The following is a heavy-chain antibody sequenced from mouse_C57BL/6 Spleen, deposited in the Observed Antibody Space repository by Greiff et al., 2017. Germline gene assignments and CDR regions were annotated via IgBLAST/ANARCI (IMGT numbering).Heavy chain of an antibody. Sequence: EVKLQESVAELVRPGASVKLSCTASGFNIKNTYMHWVKQRPEQGLEWIGRIDPANGNTKYAPKFQGKATITADTSSNTAYLQLSSLTSEDTAIYYCARRGPFYGSSYGFDYWGQGTTLTVSS. CDR3: ARRGPFYGSSYGFDY. D-gene: IGHD1-1*01. CDR2: IDPANGNT. J-gene: IGHJ2*01. V-gene: IGHV14-3*01. CDR1: GFNIKNTY.